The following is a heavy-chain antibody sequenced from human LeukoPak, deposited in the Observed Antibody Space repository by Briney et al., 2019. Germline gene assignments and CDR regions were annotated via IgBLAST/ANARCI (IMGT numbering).Heavy chain of an antibody. CDR1: GFTFSSYG. J-gene: IGHJ4*02. CDR3: ARSGSSTSFDY. Sequence: TGGSLILSCAASGFTFSSYGMHWVRQAPGKGLVGVAVIWYDGSNKYYADSVKGRFTISRDNSKNTLYLQMNSLRAEDTAVYYCARSGSSTSFDYWGQGTLVTVSS. CDR2: IWYDGSNK. V-gene: IGHV3-33*01. D-gene: IGHD1-26*01.